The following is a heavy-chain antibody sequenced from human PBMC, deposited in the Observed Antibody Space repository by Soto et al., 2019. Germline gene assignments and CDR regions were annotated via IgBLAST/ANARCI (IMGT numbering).Heavy chain of an antibody. CDR3: ASGWGSSSRIYYYYGMDV. CDR1: GYTFTSYY. V-gene: IGHV1-46*01. D-gene: IGHD6-6*01. CDR2: INPSGGST. Sequence: QVQLVQSGAEVKKPGASVKVSCKASGYTFTSYYMHWVRQAPGQGLEWMGKINPSGGSTSYAQKFQGRVPIPRDTSTSTVYMALSSLRSEDTDVYSCASGWGSSSRIYYYYGMDVWGQGTTVTVSS. J-gene: IGHJ6*02.